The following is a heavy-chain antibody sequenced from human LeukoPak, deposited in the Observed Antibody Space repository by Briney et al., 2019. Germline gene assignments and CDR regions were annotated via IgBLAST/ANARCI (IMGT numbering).Heavy chain of an antibody. D-gene: IGHD4-17*01. CDR2: IFYSGST. CDR3: ARHTDYGDYAGWWFDP. V-gene: IGHV4-39*01. CDR1: GGSISTSNYY. J-gene: IGHJ5*02. Sequence: SETLSLTCTVSGGSISTSNYYWGWIRQPPGKGLEWIGNIFYSGSTNYNPSLKSRVTISVDTSKNQFSLKLSSVTAADTAVYYCARHTDYGDYAGWWFDPWGQGTLVTVSS.